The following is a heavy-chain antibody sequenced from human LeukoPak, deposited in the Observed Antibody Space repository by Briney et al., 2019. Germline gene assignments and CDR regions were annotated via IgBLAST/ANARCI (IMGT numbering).Heavy chain of an antibody. CDR3: ARGANGASGYPFDY. J-gene: IGHJ4*02. Sequence: QPGGSLRLSCAASGFTFSTYDLPWFAQPTGKVLNGSSGIRTAGDEYYPGSVKGRFSVSRENAKNSLHPQMNSLRAGDTAVYYCARGANGASGYPFDYWGQGTLVTVSS. CDR2: IRTAGDE. D-gene: IGHD3-22*01. CDR1: GFTFSTYD. V-gene: IGHV3-13*04.